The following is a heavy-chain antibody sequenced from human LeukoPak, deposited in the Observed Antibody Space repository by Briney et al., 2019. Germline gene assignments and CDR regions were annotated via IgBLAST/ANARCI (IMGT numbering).Heavy chain of an antibody. CDR2: IYYGGST. Sequence: SEALSLTCTVSGGSISTTNYYWGWIRQPPGKGLEWIGSIYYGGSTYYNPPLKSRVTISVDTSKNQFSLKVNSVTAADTAVYYCARCVAVAAKYYFDYWGQGTLVTIAS. V-gene: IGHV4-39*01. CDR1: GGSISTTNYY. J-gene: IGHJ4*02. D-gene: IGHD6-13*01. CDR3: ARCVAVAAKYYFDY.